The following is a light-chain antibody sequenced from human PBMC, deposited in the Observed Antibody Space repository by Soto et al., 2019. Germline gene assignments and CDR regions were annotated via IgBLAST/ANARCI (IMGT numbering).Light chain of an antibody. CDR1: LPISNY. V-gene: IGKV1-12*01. CDR2: AAS. J-gene: IGKJ4*01. CDR3: QQANSFPFT. Sequence: DIQMTQSPSSLSASVGDRVTITCRASLPISNYLAWYQQKPGEAPKLLISAASSLGSGVPSRFSGSGSGTDFTLTISSLQPEDFATYYCQQANSFPFTFGGGTKVEIK.